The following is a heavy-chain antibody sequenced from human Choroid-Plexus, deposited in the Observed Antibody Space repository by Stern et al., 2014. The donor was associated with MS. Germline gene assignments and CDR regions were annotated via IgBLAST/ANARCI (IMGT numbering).Heavy chain of an antibody. Sequence: QVQLVQSVGGVVQPGRPLRLSCVASGFTFGSCAMHWVRQAPGKGLEWVGGVSHDGSYKYYADSVKGRFTISRDNSQNTLYMQMSSLRPEDTAVYYCAKDRQYLTYFFDHWGQGSLVTVSS. CDR3: AKDRQYLTYFFDH. V-gene: IGHV3-30*18. CDR2: VSHDGSYK. D-gene: IGHD2/OR15-2a*01. J-gene: IGHJ5*02. CDR1: GFTFGSCA.